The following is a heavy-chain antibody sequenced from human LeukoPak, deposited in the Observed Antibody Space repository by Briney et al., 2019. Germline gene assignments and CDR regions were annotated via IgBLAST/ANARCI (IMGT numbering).Heavy chain of an antibody. CDR2: ISSSGTST. D-gene: IGHD6-19*01. CDR3: ARDRGAVTGQYFDY. J-gene: IGHJ4*02. CDR1: GFSFSGYY. V-gene: IGHV3-11*01. Sequence: GGSLRLSCAASGFSFSGYYMSWIRQAPGKGLEWVSYISSSGTSTNYADSVKGRFTISRDNAKNSLYLQMNSLRVEDTAVYYCARDRGAVTGQYFDYWGQGTWSPSPQ.